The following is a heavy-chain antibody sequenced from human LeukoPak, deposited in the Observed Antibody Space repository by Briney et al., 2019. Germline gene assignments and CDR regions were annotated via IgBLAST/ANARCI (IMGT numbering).Heavy chain of an antibody. V-gene: IGHV3-21*01. J-gene: IGHJ1*01. CDR1: GFTFSDYS. CDR2: ISRRSRHV. Sequence: GGSLRLSCTASGFTFSDYSMNWVRQAPGKGLEWVSSISRRSRHVYYAGSVKGRFPISRDNAKNSLYLQMNSLRAEDMAVYFCVRDLMGSGATTAYLHHWGQGTLVTVSS. CDR3: VRDLMGSGATTAYLHH. D-gene: IGHD4/OR15-4a*01.